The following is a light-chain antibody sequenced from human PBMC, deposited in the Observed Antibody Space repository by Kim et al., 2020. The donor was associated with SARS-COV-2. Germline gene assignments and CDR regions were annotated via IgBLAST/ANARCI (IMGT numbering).Light chain of an antibody. CDR3: SSFRSGNTLL. J-gene: IGLJ3*02. CDR2: DVD. V-gene: IGLV2-14*04. Sequence: GQSITISCTGTRMDVAAYNFVSWYKQHPGEAPKVIIYDVDKRPSGVSNRFSGSKSGNTASLTISEVQAEDEADYYCSSFRSGNTLLFGGGTQLTVL. CDR1: RMDVAAYNF.